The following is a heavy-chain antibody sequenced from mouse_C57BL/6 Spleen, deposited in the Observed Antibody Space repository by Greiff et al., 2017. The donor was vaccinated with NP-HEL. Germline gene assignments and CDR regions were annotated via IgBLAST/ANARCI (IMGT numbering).Heavy chain of an antibody. V-gene: IGHV1-15*01. D-gene: IGHD3-2*02. J-gene: IGHJ4*01. CDR3: TRWGARQRRIRVLHYYAMDY. Sequence: VQLQQSGAELVRPGASVTLSCTASGYTFTDYEMHWVKQTPVHGLEWIGAIDPETGGTAYNQKFKGKAILTADKSSSTGYMELRSLTSEDSAVYYCTRWGARQRRIRVLHYYAMDYWGQGTSVTVSS. CDR1: GYTFTDYE. CDR2: IDPETGGT.